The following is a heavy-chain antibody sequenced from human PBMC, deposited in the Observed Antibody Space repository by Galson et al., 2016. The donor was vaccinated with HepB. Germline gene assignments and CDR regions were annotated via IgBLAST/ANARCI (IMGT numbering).Heavy chain of an antibody. D-gene: IGHD3-3*01. CDR3: VRGTGKIWDGYKRSYYYTMDV. CDR1: GFSLTNYE. CDR2: SRYSGTT. V-gene: IGHV3-48*03. J-gene: IGHJ6*02. Sequence: SLRLSCAVSGFSLTNYEMNWVRQAPGKGLEWLSYSRYSGTTYYADSVTGRFTISRDNAENSLFLQMNSLMTDDTGVYFGVRGTGKIWDGYKRSYYYTMDVWGRGTTVIVSS.